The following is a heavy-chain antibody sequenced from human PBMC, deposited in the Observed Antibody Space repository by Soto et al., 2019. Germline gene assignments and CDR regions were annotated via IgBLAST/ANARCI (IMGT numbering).Heavy chain of an antibody. J-gene: IGHJ6*02. V-gene: IGHV4-4*02. D-gene: IGHD3-16*01. CDR3: ATQTISYTWGV. CDR2: LHHDGTT. CDR1: GGPITTTTW. Sequence: QVQLQESGPGLVKPSETLSLTCAVSGGPITTTTWWAWVRLPPGKGLEWIGELHHDGTTNYNPSLDSRITMSRDKSNNHVSLKLTSVTAADTAIYYCATQTISYTWGVWGRGTTVTVSS.